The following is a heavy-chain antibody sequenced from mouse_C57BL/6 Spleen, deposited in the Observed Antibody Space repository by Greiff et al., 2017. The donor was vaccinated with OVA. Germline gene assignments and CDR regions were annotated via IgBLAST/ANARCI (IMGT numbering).Heavy chain of an antibody. CDR2: IDPSDSYT. CDR3: ARLDGYYLFDY. J-gene: IGHJ2*01. D-gene: IGHD2-3*01. Sequence: VQLQQPGAELVRPGTSVKLSCKASGYTFTSYWMHWVKQRPGRGLEWIGVIDPSDSYTNYNQKFKGKATLTVDTSSSTAYMQLSSLTSEDSAVYYCARLDGYYLFDYWGQGTTLTVSS. CDR1: GYTFTSYW. V-gene: IGHV1-59*01.